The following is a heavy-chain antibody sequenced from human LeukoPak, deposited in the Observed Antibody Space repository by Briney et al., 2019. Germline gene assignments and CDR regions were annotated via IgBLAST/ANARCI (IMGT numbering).Heavy chain of an antibody. CDR1: SGSMKNYY. Sequence: SETLSLTYTVSSGSMKNYYWIWTRQSPGKGLEWIAYIYYSGSTNYNPSLKSRVTISVDTSKNQFSLKLSSVTAADTAVYYCARAGYCSSTSCQWVPLVWGQGTTVTVSS. J-gene: IGHJ6*02. CDR3: ARAGYCSSTSCQWVPLV. D-gene: IGHD2-2*03. CDR2: IYYSGST. V-gene: IGHV4-59*01.